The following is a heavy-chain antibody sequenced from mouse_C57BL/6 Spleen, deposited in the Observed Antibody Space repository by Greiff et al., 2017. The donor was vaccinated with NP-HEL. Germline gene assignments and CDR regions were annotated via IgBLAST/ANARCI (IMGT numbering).Heavy chain of an antibody. V-gene: IGHV1-64*01. CDR2: IHPNSGST. D-gene: IGHD1-1*01. CDR3: ARSGTVVVFDV. CDR1: GYTFTSYW. Sequence: VKLQQPGAELVKPGASVKLSCKASGYTFTSYWMHWVKQRPGQGLEWIGMIHPNSGSTNYNEKFKSKATLTVDKSSSTAYMQLSSLTSEDSAVYYCARSGTVVVFDVWGTGTTVTVSS. J-gene: IGHJ1*03.